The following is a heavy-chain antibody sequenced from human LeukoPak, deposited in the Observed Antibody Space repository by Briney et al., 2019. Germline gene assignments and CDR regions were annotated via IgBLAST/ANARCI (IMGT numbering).Heavy chain of an antibody. Sequence: HRGGSLRLSCAASGFTVSSNYMSWVRQAPGKGLEWVSIIYSGGSTYYADSVKGRVTTSRDNSKNTLYLQMNSPRAEDTAVYYCARHSSSWYFAFDIWGQGTMVTVSS. CDR2: IYSGGST. CDR3: ARHSSSWYFAFDI. J-gene: IGHJ3*02. V-gene: IGHV3-66*04. D-gene: IGHD6-13*01. CDR1: GFTVSSNY.